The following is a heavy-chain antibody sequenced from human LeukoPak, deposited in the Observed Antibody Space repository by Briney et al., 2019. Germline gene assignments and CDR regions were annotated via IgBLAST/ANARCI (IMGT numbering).Heavy chain of an antibody. V-gene: IGHV1-69*04. Sequence: SLKLYCKASVGTFSSYAISWVRQAPGQGLEWLGRIIPILGIANYAQKFQGRVTITADKSTSTAYMELSSLRSEDTAVYYCASRELRPPNYYYGMDVWGQGTTVTVSS. J-gene: IGHJ6*02. CDR1: VGTFSSYA. D-gene: IGHD1-7*01. CDR2: IIPILGIA. CDR3: ASRELRPPNYYYGMDV.